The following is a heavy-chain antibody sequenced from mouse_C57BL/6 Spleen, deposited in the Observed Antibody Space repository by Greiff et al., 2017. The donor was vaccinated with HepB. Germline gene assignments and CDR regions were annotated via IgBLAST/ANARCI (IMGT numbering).Heavy chain of an antibody. CDR2: IHPNSGST. CDR3: AREYYGSSPWFAY. V-gene: IGHV1-64*01. J-gene: IGHJ3*01. CDR1: GYTFTSYW. Sequence: QVQLQQPGAELVKPGASVKLSCKASGYTFTSYWMHWVKQRPGQGLEWIGMIHPNSGSTNYNEKFKSKATLTVDKSSRTAYMQLSSLTSEDSAVYYCAREYYGSSPWFAYWGQGTLVTVSA. D-gene: IGHD1-1*01.